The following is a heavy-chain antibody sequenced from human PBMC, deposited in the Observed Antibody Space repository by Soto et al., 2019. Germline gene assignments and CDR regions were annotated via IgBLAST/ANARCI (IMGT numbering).Heavy chain of an antibody. CDR3: TREDFSNWTDVPHSGS. D-gene: IGHD4-4*01. Sequence: GGSLRLSCAASGFIFSDHYMDWVRQAPGKGLEWVGRSANKADSYTTEYGASVKGRFTISRDGSKNSLYLQMNSLKTEDTAVYYCTREDFSNWTDVPHSGSWGKGTPGTASS. CDR1: GFIFSDHY. J-gene: IGHJ6*04. CDR2: SANKADSYTT. V-gene: IGHV3-72*01.